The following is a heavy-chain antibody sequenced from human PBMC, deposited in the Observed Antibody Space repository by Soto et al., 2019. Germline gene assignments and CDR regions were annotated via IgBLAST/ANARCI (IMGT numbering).Heavy chain of an antibody. CDR1: GFTFSSYA. J-gene: IGHJ6*02. V-gene: IGHV3-30-3*01. CDR3: ARERLRYNWNDFPYYYYGMDV. D-gene: IGHD1-1*01. CDR2: ISYDGSNK. Sequence: QVQLVESGGGVVQPGRSLRLSCAASGFTFSSYAMHWVRQAPGKGLEWVAVISYDGSNKYYADSVKGRFTISRDNSKNXLXLXVNRLRTEDTGVYYCARERLRYNWNDFPYYYYGMDVWGQGTTVTVSS.